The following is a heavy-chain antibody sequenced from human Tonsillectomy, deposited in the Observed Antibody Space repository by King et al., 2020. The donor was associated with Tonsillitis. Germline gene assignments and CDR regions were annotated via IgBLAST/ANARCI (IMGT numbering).Heavy chain of an antibody. J-gene: IGHJ4*02. CDR2: IYYTGST. V-gene: IGHV4-59*07. CDR1: GVSISSSY. D-gene: IGHD1-1*01. Sequence: QLQESGPGLVKPSDTLSLTCTVSGVSISSSYWSWILQPPGKGLEWIAYIYYTGSTNNNPSLKSRVTISLDSSKNQFSLDLSSLTAADTAVYFCARGPITTTASFDYWGQGTRVTVSS. CDR3: ARGPITTTASFDY.